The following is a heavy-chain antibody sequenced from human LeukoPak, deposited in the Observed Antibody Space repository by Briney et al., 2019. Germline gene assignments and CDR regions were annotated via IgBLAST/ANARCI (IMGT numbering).Heavy chain of an antibody. CDR2: FDPEDGET. D-gene: IGHD4-17*01. CDR3: ATERETFGDYGWFDP. Sequence: ASVTVSCKVSGYTLTELSMHWVRQAPGKGLEWMGGFDPEDGETIYAQKFQGRVTMTEDTSTDTAYMELSSLRSEDTAVYYCATERETFGDYGWFDPWGQGTLVTVSS. CDR1: GYTLTELS. J-gene: IGHJ5*02. V-gene: IGHV1-24*01.